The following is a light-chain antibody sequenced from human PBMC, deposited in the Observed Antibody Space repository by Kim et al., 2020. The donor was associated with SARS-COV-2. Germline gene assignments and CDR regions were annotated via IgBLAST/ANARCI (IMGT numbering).Light chain of an antibody. CDR1: HGVSSSH. CDR2: GAS. Sequence: LAPGERAALSGRASHGVSSSHLAWYQQKSGQGPRLLIYGASSRATGVPDRFSGSGSGTDFTLTISRLEPEDVAVYFCQQFGSSPYTFGQGTKLEI. J-gene: IGKJ2*01. V-gene: IGKV3-20*01. CDR3: QQFGSSPYT.